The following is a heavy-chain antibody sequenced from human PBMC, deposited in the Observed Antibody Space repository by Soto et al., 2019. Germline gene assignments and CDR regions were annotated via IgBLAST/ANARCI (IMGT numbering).Heavy chain of an antibody. J-gene: IGHJ4*02. CDR2: IYNGERT. D-gene: IGHD6-19*01. CDR1: GASIRNFY. CDR3: AQTTGWPGFDY. Sequence: QVHLQESGPGLVKPSETMSLTCTASGASIRNFYWNWVRQFPGKGLEWIGHIYNGERTNYNPSLKSRVTISEDTSKKQFSLKLSSVTVADTAVNYCAQTTGWPGFDYWGQGTLVAVSS. V-gene: IGHV4-59*03.